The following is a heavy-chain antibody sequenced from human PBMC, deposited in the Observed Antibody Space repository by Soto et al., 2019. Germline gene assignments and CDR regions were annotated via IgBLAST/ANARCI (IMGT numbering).Heavy chain of an antibody. J-gene: IGHJ4*02. Sequence: ASVKVSCKVSGYTLTELSMHWVRQAPGKGLEWMGGFDPEDGETIYAQKFQGRVTMTEDTSTDTAYMELSSLRSEDTAVYYCASRDFGYYYDSSGYRIWGQGTLVTVSS. CDR2: FDPEDGET. D-gene: IGHD3-22*01. CDR1: GYTLTELS. CDR3: ASRDFGYYYDSSGYRI. V-gene: IGHV1-24*01.